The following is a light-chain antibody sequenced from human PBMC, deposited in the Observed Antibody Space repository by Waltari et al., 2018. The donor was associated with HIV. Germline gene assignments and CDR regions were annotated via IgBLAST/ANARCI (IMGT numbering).Light chain of an antibody. CDR2: RNT. Sequence: SALTQPPPVSGAPGPVVPISCTGSTSTSRPSNDVHWYPQLPRPAPKPLIYRNTNRPSGVPDRFSGSKSGTSASLAITGLRAEDEADYFCQSFDNGLSGVFGGGTKLTVL. CDR1: TSTSRPSND. CDR3: QSFDNGLSGV. J-gene: IGLJ2*01. V-gene: IGLV1-40*01.